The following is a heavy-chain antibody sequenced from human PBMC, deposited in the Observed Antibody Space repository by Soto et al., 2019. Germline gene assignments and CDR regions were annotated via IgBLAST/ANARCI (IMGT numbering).Heavy chain of an antibody. CDR2: ISYDGSNK. Sequence: QVQLVESGGGVVQPGRSLRLSCAASGFTFSSYAMHWVRQAPGKGLEWVAVISYDGSNKYYADSVKGRFTISRDNSKNTRYLQMNSLRADDTAVYYCARGYYDFWSGYLYLCGMDVWGQGTTVTVSS. D-gene: IGHD3-3*01. CDR3: ARGYYDFWSGYLYLCGMDV. V-gene: IGHV3-30-3*01. J-gene: IGHJ6*02. CDR1: GFTFSSYA.